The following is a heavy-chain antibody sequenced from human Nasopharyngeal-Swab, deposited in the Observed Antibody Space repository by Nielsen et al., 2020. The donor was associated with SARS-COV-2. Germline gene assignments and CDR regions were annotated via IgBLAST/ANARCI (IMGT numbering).Heavy chain of an antibody. V-gene: IGHV1-69*02. CDR2: IIPTLGIA. Sequence: WVRQAPGQGLEWMGRIIPTLGIANYAQKFQGRVTITADKSTSTAYMELSSLRSEDTAVYYCAATVTTGSYDFDYWGQGTLVTVSS. D-gene: IGHD4-17*01. J-gene: IGHJ4*02. CDR3: AATVTTGSYDFDY.